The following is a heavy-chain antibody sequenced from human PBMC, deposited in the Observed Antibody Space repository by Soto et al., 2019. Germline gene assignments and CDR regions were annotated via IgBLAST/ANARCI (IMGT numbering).Heavy chain of an antibody. V-gene: IGHV2-5*02. CDR3: AHAYGGMSLY. D-gene: IGHD1-26*01. CDR2: IYWDDSK. CDR1: GFSLTTDRVG. J-gene: IGHJ4*02. Sequence: QITLKESGPTLVKPTQTLTLTCTFSGFSLTTDRVGVGWIRQPPGEALEWLAVIYWDDSKTYRPSLESRLTITKDTSKNQVDLTMTTMDSLDTATYYCAHAYGGMSLYWGQGTLVTVSS.